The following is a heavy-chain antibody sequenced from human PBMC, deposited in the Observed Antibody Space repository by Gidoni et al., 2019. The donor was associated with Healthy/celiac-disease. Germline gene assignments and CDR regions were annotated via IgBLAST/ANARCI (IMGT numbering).Heavy chain of an antibody. D-gene: IGHD4-4*01. V-gene: IGHV3-74*01. CDR3: ARAMTTILGGDSCDL. CDR1: GFTFSRYW. CDR2: INSDGSST. J-gene: IGHJ2*01. Sequence: VQLVESGGGLVPPGGSLRLSCAASGFTFSRYWMHWVRQAPGNGLVWVSRINSDGSSTSYADSVKGRFTISRDNAKNTLYLQMNSLRAEDTAVYYCARAMTTILGGDSCDLWGRGTLVTVSS.